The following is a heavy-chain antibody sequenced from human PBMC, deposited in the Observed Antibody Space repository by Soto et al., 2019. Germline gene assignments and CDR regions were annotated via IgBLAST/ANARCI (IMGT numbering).Heavy chain of an antibody. CDR2: IYYSGST. D-gene: IGHD3-22*01. V-gene: IGHV4-39*01. J-gene: IGHJ4*02. CDR1: GGSISSSSYY. Sequence: SETLSLTCTVSGGSISSSSYYWGWIRQPPGKGLEWIGSIYYSGSTHYNPSLKSRVTISVDTSKNQFSLKLSSVTAADTAVYYCARQLYYYDSSSFDYWGQGTLVTVSS. CDR3: ARQLYYYDSSSFDY.